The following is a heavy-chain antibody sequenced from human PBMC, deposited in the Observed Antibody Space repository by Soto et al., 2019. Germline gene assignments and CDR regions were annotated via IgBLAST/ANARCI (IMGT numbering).Heavy chain of an antibody. V-gene: IGHV1-46*01. D-gene: IGHD3-10*01. J-gene: IGHJ5*02. Sequence: GASVKVSCKALGFTITSYYLHWIRQAPGQGPEWMGIIIPSGGTTKDAPKFQGRVSMTRDTSTSTVYMELTSLRSEDTAVYYCARSYQGVVITFDPWGQGTLVTASS. CDR2: IIPSGGTT. CDR1: GFTITSYY. CDR3: ARSYQGVVITFDP.